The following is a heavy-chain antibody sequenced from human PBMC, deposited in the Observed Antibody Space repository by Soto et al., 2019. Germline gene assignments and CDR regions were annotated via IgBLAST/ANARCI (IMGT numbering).Heavy chain of an antibody. V-gene: IGHV3-66*01. CDR1: GFTDSRNY. CDR3: ARSTGWYCFDY. Sequence: EVELVESGGGLVQPGGTLRLSCAASGFTDSRNYMRWARQAPGKGLEWVSVIYSDDSTFYADSVKGRFTISRDKSKNTLFLQMNSLRAEDTATYYCARSTGWYCFDYWGQGALVTVSS. D-gene: IGHD6-19*01. J-gene: IGHJ4*02. CDR2: IYSDDST.